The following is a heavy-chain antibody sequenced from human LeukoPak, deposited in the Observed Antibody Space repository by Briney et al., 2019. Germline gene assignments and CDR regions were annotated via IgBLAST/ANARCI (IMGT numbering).Heavy chain of an antibody. J-gene: IGHJ4*02. CDR3: ARDLKMGYSSGRYSWGTGSSNDY. D-gene: IGHD6-19*01. CDR1: GYIFTSYT. V-gene: IGHV1-18*01. Sequence: ASVKVSCKASGYIFTSYTMNWVRQAPGQGLEWMGWISAYNGNTNYAQKLQGRVTMTTDTSTSTAYMELRSLRSDDTAVYYCARDLKMGYSSGRYSWGTGSSNDYWGQGTLVTVSS. CDR2: ISAYNGNT.